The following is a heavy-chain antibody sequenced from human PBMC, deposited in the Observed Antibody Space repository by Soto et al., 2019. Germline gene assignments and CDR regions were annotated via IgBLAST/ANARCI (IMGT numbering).Heavy chain of an antibody. CDR1: GFTFSSYA. Sequence: EVQLLGSGGGLVQPGRSLRLSCAASGFTFSSYAMSWVRQAPGKGLEWVAAISGSGGSTYYADSVKGRFTISRDNSKNTLYLIMSRRSAETTAEYYGANVRADRLPRKLFDPWGQGTLVTVSS. CDR3: ANVRADRLPRKLFDP. CDR2: ISGSGGST. J-gene: IGHJ5*02. V-gene: IGHV3-23*01. D-gene: IGHD3-10*02.